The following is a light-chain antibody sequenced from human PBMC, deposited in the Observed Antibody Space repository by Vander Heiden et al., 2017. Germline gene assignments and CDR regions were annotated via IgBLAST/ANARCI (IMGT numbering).Light chain of an antibody. CDR1: QTLLKSSNNKNY. V-gene: IGKV4-1*01. Sequence: DIVMTQYPDSLAVSLGERASVNRKSSQTLLKSSNNKNYLAWYQHKPGQPPKLLIYWASTRQSGVPDRFSGGGSGTDYTLTISSLQAEDVAVYYCQQYFTIPLTFGGGTKVEIK. J-gene: IGKJ4*01. CDR2: WAS. CDR3: QQYFTIPLT.